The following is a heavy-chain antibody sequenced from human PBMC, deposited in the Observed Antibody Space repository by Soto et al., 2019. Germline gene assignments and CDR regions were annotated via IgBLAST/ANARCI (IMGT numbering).Heavy chain of an antibody. D-gene: IGHD2-8*02. CDR3: AKGFLTDNYYYYYMDV. V-gene: IGHV3-23*01. CDR1: GFTFSSYA. J-gene: IGHJ6*03. CDR2: ISGSGGST. Sequence: GGSLRLSCAASGFTFSSYAMSWVRQAPGKGLEWVSAISGSGGSTYYADSVKGRFTISRDNSKNTLYLQMNSLRAEDTAVYYCAKGFLTDNYYYYYMDVWGKGTTVTVSS.